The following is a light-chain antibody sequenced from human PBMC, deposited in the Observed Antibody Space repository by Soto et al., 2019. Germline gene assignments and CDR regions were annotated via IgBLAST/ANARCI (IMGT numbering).Light chain of an antibody. CDR3: QQYNKWPLT. Sequence: EIMMTQSPGTLSASPGERATLSCRASQNVSSNLAWYQQKPGQAPRLLIYAVSTRATGIPARFSGSGSGTEFTLTISSLQSEDFAVYYCQQYNKWPLTFGQGTKVKIK. CDR2: AVS. CDR1: QNVSSN. J-gene: IGKJ1*01. V-gene: IGKV3-15*01.